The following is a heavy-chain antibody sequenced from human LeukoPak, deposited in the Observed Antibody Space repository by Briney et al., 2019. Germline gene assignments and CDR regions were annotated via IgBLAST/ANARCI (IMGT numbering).Heavy chain of an antibody. J-gene: IGHJ4*02. Sequence: SETLSLTCTVSGGSISSYYWSWIRQPAGKGLEWIGRIYTSGSTNYNPSLKSRVTMSVDTSKNQFSLRLRSVTAADTAVYYCARQTASAGTAGFDFWGQGALVTVSS. CDR1: GGSISSYY. V-gene: IGHV4-4*07. CDR3: ARQTASAGTAGFDF. D-gene: IGHD6-13*01. CDR2: IYTSGST.